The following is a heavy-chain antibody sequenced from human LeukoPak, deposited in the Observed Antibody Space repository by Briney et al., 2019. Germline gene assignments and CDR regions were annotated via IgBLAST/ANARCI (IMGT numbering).Heavy chain of an antibody. J-gene: IGHJ4*02. CDR1: GDSVSRKTAA. CDR3: ARGGEVGATKFDN. D-gene: IGHD1-26*01. Sequence: SQTLTLTCAISGDSVSRKTAAWNWFRQSPSRGLEWLERTYYRSKWYNDYAVSVKSRITINPDTSKNQFSLQLNSVTPEDTAVYYCARGGEVGATKFDNWGQGTLVTVSA. CDR2: TYYRSKWYN. V-gene: IGHV6-1*01.